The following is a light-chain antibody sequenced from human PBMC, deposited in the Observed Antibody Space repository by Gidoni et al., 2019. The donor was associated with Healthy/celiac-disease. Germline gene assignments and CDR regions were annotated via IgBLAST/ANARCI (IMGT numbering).Light chain of an antibody. CDR1: QSVLYSSNNKNY. Sequence: DIVMTQSPDSLAVSLAERATINCKSSQSVLYSSNNKNYLACYQQKPGQPPKLLIYWASTRESGVPDRFSGSGSGTDFTLTISSLQAEDVAVYYCQQYYSTAWTFGQGTKVEIK. J-gene: IGKJ1*01. V-gene: IGKV4-1*01. CDR2: WAS. CDR3: QQYYSTAWT.